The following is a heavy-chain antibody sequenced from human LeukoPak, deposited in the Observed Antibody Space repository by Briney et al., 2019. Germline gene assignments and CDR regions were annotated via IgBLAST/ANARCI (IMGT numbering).Heavy chain of an antibody. J-gene: IGHJ5*02. D-gene: IGHD2-2*01. V-gene: IGHV4-34*01. CDR3: ARSRGITRMVWFDP. CDR1: GESFSDFY. Sequence: SETLSLTCAVYGESFSDFYWSWIRQPPGKGLEWIGEINHSGSTNYNPSLKSRVTISVDTSKNQFSLKLSSVTAADTAVYYCARSRGITRMVWFDPWGQGTLVTVSS. CDR2: INHSGST.